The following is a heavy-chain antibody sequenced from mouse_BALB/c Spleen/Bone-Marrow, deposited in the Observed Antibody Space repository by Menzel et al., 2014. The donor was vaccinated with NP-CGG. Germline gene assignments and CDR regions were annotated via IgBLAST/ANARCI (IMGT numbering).Heavy chain of an antibody. D-gene: IGHD3-2*01. CDR3: TRLDSSGYGAY. J-gene: IGHJ3*01. Sequence: VKLVESGAELVRPGASVTLSCKASGYTFTDYEMHWLKQTPVHGLEWIGAIDPETGGTAYNQKFKDRATLTTDKSSSTAYMELRSLTSEDSAVYYCTRLDSSGYGAYWGQGTLVTVSA. CDR2: IDPETGGT. V-gene: IGHV1-15*01. CDR1: GYTFTDYE.